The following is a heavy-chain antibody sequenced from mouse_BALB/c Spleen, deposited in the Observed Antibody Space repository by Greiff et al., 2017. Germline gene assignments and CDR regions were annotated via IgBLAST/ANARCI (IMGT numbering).Heavy chain of an antibody. Sequence: EVKLQESGGGLVQPGGSLRLSCATSGFTFTDYYMSWVRQPPGKALEWLGFIRNKANGYTTEYSASVKGRFTISRDNSQSILFLQMNTLRAEDSATYYCARDPFQDYYAMDYWGQGTSVTVSS. D-gene: IGHD3-2*02. CDR2: IRNKANGYTT. V-gene: IGHV7-3*02. CDR1: GFTFTDYY. CDR3: ARDPFQDYYAMDY. J-gene: IGHJ4*01.